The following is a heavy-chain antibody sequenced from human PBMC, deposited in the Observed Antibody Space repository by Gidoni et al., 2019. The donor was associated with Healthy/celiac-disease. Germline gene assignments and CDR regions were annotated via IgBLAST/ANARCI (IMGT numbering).Heavy chain of an antibody. V-gene: IGHV1-69*09. J-gene: IGHJ4*02. D-gene: IGHD3-9*01. Sequence: QVQLVQCGPEVKKPGSSVKVPCQASGGTLSSNAISWVRQAPGQGLEWMGRIIPILGIANYAQKFQCRVTITADKSTCTAYMELSSLISEDTAVYYCAREGGVLRYFDLLSDYWGQGTLVTVSS. CDR1: GGTLSSNA. CDR2: IIPILGIA. CDR3: AREGGVLRYFDLLSDY.